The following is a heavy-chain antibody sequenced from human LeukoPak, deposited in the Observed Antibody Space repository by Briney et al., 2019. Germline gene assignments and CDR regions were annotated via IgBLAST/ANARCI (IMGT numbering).Heavy chain of an antibody. CDR2: IYYSGST. V-gene: IGHV4-30-4*01. J-gene: IGHJ4*02. CDR1: GGSISSGDYY. CDR3: ARGALYYDSSGYYPLDY. D-gene: IGHD3-22*01. Sequence: SQTLSLTCTVSGGSISSGDYYWSWIRQPPGTGLEWIGYIYYSGSTYYNPSLKSRVTISVDTSKNQFSLKLSSVTAADTAVYYCARGALYYDSSGYYPLDYWGQGTLVTVSS.